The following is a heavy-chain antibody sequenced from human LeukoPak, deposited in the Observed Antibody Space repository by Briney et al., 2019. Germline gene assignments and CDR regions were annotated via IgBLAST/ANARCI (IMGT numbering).Heavy chain of an antibody. D-gene: IGHD3-10*01. V-gene: IGHV3-15*01. J-gene: IGHJ5*02. CDR3: FGSGRVP. CDR2: IKSKRHGATT. Sequence: GGSLRLSRAASRFTFSSAWMTCVPEAPGERREWGGRIKSKRHGATTDYAAPVKGRFTISRDDSKNTLYLQMNSLKNEDTAVYFCFGSGRVPWGQGTLVTVSS. CDR1: RFTFSSAW.